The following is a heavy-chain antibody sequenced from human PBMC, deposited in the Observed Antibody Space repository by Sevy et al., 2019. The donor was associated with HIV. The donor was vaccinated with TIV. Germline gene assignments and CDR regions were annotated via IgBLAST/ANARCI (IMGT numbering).Heavy chain of an antibody. CDR3: ARAYYYDSSGYYLDY. CDR1: GFTFSSYS. V-gene: IGHV3-21*01. D-gene: IGHD3-22*01. CDR2: ISSSSSYI. Sequence: RVSLRLSCAASGFTFSSYSRNWVRQAPGKGLEWVSSISSSSSYIYYADSVKGRFTISRDNAKNSLYLQMNSLRAEDTAVYYCARAYYYDSSGYYLDYWGQGTLVTVSS. J-gene: IGHJ4*02.